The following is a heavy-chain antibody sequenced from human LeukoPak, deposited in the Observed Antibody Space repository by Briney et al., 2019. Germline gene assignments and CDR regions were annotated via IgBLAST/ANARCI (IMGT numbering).Heavy chain of an antibody. CDR1: GFXFSSYG. CDR3: ARGPGSYYIPSNY. CDR2: ISYDGSYK. D-gene: IGHD3-10*01. Sequence: GGSLRLSCAASGFXFSSYGMHWVRQAPGKGLEWVAVISYDGSYKYYADSVKGRFTISRDNSKNTLYLQMNSLRAEDTAVYYCARGPGSYYIPSNYWGQGTLVTVSS. V-gene: IGHV3-30*03. J-gene: IGHJ4*02.